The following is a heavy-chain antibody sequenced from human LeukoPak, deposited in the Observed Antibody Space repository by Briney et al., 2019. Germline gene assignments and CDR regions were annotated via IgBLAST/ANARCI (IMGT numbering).Heavy chain of an antibody. CDR3: ARDIPIVVVPAAIRHNWFDP. J-gene: IGHJ5*02. CDR1: GDSISSSNCY. D-gene: IGHD2-2*01. V-gene: IGHV4-39*07. Sequence: SETLSLTCTVSGDSISSSNCYWAWIRQPPGKGLEWIASSGTTFYNPSLKSRVTISVDTSKNRFSLKLSSVTAADTAVYYCARDIPIVVVPAAIRHNWFDPWGQGTLVTVSS. CDR2: SGTT.